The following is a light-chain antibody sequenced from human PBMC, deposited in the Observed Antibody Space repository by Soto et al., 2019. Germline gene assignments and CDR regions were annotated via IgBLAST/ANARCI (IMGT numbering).Light chain of an antibody. Sequence: EIVMTQSPATLSVSPGERATLSCRASQSLNRDLAWYQQRPGQSPRLLIFGASIRADGIPARFSGSGSGTEFTLTIDSLQSEDFALYYFQQYLTWPGTFGQGTKVDIK. V-gene: IGKV3-15*01. CDR3: QQYLTWPGT. J-gene: IGKJ1*01. CDR2: GAS. CDR1: QSLNRD.